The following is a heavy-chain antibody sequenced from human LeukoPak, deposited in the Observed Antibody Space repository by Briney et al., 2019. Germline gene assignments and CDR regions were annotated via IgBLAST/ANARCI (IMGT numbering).Heavy chain of an antibody. CDR2: INPNSGGT. V-gene: IGHV1-2*06. CDR1: GYTFTGYY. D-gene: IGHD3-22*01. CDR3: ARRLSGYYSTFDY. Sequence: ASVKVSCKASGYTFTGYYMHWVRQAPGQGLEWMGRINPNSGGTNYAQKLQGRVTMTTDPSKSTAYMELRSLRSDDPAIYYCARRLSGYYSTFDYWGQGTLVTVSS. J-gene: IGHJ4*02.